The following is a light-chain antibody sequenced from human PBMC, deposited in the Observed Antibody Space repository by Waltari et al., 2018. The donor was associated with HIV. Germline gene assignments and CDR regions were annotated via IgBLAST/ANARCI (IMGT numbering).Light chain of an antibody. CDR2: GAS. CDR3: QQYHNWPQT. J-gene: IGKJ2*01. V-gene: IGKV3-15*01. CDR1: QSVYNN. Sequence: EIVMTQSPAILSLSPGESATLSCRASQSVYNNLAWYQQKNGQAPRLLIYGASTRATDIPDGFSGSGSGTKFTLTVSSLQSGDFAVYYCQQYHNWPQTFGRGAKVEIK.